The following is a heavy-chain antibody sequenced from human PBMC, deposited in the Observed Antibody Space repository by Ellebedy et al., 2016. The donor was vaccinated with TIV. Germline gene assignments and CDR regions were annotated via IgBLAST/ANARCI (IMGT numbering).Heavy chain of an antibody. V-gene: IGHV1-69*04. CDR1: GGTFSSYA. Sequence: SVKVSXXASGGTFSSYAISWVRQAPGQGLEWMGRIIPILGIANYAQKFQGRVTITADKSTSTAYMELSSLRSEDTAVYYCASFYYGSGSYDYYYYYMDVWGKGTTVTVSS. J-gene: IGHJ6*03. CDR3: ASFYYGSGSYDYYYYYMDV. CDR2: IIPILGIA. D-gene: IGHD3-10*01.